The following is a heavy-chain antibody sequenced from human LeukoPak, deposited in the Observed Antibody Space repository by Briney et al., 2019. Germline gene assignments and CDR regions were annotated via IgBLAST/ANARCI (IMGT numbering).Heavy chain of an antibody. V-gene: IGHV3-48*04. J-gene: IGHJ4*02. Sequence: GGSLRLSCAASGFTFSSYSMNWVRQAPGKGLEWISYISTGSSTIYYSDSVKGRFTISRDNAKNTLYLQMSSLRAEDTAVYYCARQSGLDLWGQGTLVTVSS. CDR2: ISTGSSTI. CDR1: GFTFSSYS. D-gene: IGHD2-15*01. CDR3: ARQSGLDL.